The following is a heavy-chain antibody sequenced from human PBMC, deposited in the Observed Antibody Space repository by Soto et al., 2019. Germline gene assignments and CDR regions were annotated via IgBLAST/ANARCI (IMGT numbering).Heavy chain of an antibody. D-gene: IGHD6-25*01. Sequence: SVKVAFPASGYTTSQYYMHWVLQAPGPGHPWMGIINPSVGTTSYAQTFQGRVIMTRDTSTNTVYMEMSSLTSDDTAVYFCAKARCQRQKSYNGMDVCGQGIT. CDR2: INPSVGTT. V-gene: IGHV1-46*01. J-gene: IGHJ6*02. CDR3: AKARCQRQKSYNGMDV. CDR1: GYTTSQYY.